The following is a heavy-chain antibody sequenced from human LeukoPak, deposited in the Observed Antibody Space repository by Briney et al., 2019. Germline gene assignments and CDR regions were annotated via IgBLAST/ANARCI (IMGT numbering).Heavy chain of an antibody. V-gene: IGHV4-4*02. D-gene: IGHD5-24*01. CDR3: AKSGYNRFDY. CDR1: GGSISSSNW. J-gene: IGHJ4*02. CDR2: IYHSGIT. Sequence: PSETLSLTCAVSGGSISSSNWWSWVRQPPGKGLEWIGEIYHSGITNYKSSLKSRVTISIDKSKNQFSLRLSSVTAADTAVYYCAKSGYNRFDYWGQGTLVTVSS.